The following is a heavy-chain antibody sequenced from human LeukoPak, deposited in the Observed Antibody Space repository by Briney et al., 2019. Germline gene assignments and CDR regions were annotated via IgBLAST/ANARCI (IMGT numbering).Heavy chain of an antibody. Sequence: SETLSLTCTVTGGSIKASYWTWIRQPPGKGLECIGYIYYSGATNYNPSLKRRVTISVDTSSNQFSLRLRSVTAADTAVYYCARLFGVRGSGYMDVWGQGTTVTVSS. D-gene: IGHD3-10*01. CDR1: GGSIKASY. CDR2: IYYSGAT. V-gene: IGHV4-59*01. J-gene: IGHJ6*02. CDR3: ARLFGVRGSGYMDV.